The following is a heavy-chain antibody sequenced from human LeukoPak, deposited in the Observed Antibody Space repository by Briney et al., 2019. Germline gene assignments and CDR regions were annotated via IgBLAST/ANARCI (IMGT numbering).Heavy chain of an antibody. Sequence: GGSLRLSCAVSGFTFSSYWMSWVRQAPGKGLEWVANIKQDGSEKYYVDSVKGRFTISRDNAQNSLYLQMNSLRAEDTAVYYCAKVAGYCTGGSCYGALDYWGQGTLVTVSS. CDR3: AKVAGYCTGGSCYGALDY. CDR1: GFTFSSYW. V-gene: IGHV3-7*01. D-gene: IGHD2-15*01. J-gene: IGHJ4*02. CDR2: IKQDGSEK.